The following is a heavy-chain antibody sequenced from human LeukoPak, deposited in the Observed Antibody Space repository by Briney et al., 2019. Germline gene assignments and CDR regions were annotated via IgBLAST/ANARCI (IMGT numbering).Heavy chain of an antibody. CDR2: INPNSGGT. J-gene: IGHJ4*02. CDR1: GYTFTGYY. CDR3: ATTMVRGVTFDY. V-gene: IGHV1-2*06. D-gene: IGHD3-10*01. Sequence: GASVKVSCKASGYTFTGYYMHWVRQAPGQGLEWMGRINPNSGGTNYAQKFQGRVTMTRDTSISTAYMELSRLRSDDTAVYYCATTMVRGVTFDYWGQGTLVTVSS.